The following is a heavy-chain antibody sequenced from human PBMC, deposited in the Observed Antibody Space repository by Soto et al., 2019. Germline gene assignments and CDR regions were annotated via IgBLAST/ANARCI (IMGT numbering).Heavy chain of an antibody. J-gene: IGHJ6*02. D-gene: IGHD2-2*01. CDR3: AKDIVPAATTSGMDV. V-gene: IGHV3-23*01. CDR2: ISGSGGST. Sequence: GGSLRPFSAASGFTFSSDAMSCVRQAPGKGLEWVSAISGSGGSTYYADSVKGRFTISRDNSKNTLYLQMNSLRAEDTAVYYCAKDIVPAATTSGMDVWGQGTTVTVSS. CDR1: GFTFSSDA.